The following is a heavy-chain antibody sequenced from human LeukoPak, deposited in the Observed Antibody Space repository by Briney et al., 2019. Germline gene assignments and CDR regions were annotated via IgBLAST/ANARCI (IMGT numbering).Heavy chain of an antibody. J-gene: IGHJ4*02. D-gene: IGHD3-16*02. Sequence: ASVKVSXKASGYTFTSYDISWVRQATGQGLEWMGWLNPNSGNTGFAQKFQGRVTMTRNTSISTAYMELSSLRSEDTAVYYCALNYYDYVWGSYRYTPSHYWGQGTLVTVSS. CDR1: GYTFTSYD. V-gene: IGHV1-8*01. CDR2: LNPNSGNT. CDR3: ALNYYDYVWGSYRYTPSHY.